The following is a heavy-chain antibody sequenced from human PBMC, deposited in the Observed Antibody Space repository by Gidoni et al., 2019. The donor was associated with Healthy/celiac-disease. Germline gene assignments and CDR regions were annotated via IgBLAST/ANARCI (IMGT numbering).Heavy chain of an antibody. J-gene: IGHJ5*02. D-gene: IGHD3-10*01. CDR2: INHSGST. Sequence: QVQLQQWGAGLLKPSESLSLTCAVYGGSFSGYYWSWIRQPPGKGLEWIGEINHSGSTNYNPSLKSRVTISVDTSKNQFSLKLSSVTAADTAVYYCARRRGFHRGSYGSGSLYWFDPWGQGTLVTVSS. CDR1: GGSFSGYY. V-gene: IGHV4-34*01. CDR3: ARRRGFHRGSYGSGSLYWFDP.